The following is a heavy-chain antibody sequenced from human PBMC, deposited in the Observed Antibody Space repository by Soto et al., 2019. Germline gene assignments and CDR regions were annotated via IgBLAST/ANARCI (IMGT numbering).Heavy chain of an antibody. Sequence: GGSLRLSCAASGFTFSNAWMNWVRQAPGKGLEWVGRIKSKTDGGTTDYAAPVKGRFTISRDDSKNTLYLQMNSLKTEDTAVYYCTTDQELVIAVAVTGPPASDYWGQGTLVTVSS. CDR1: GFTFSNAW. V-gene: IGHV3-15*07. D-gene: IGHD6-19*01. CDR2: IKSKTDGGTT. CDR3: TTDQELVIAVAVTGPPASDY. J-gene: IGHJ4*02.